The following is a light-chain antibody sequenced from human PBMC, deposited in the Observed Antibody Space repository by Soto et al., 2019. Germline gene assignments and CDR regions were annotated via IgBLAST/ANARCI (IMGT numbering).Light chain of an antibody. CDR1: QSAGNF. J-gene: IGKJ5*01. CDR3: QQHNQWPIT. CDR2: YIS. V-gene: IGKV3D-15*01. Sequence: EIVMTQSPATLSVSPGETASVSCRASQSAGNFLAWYQQKPGQATRLLIYYISTRATGIPARFSGSGSGTEFTLTINSLQSEDSAVYYCQQHNQWPITFGQGTRLEIK.